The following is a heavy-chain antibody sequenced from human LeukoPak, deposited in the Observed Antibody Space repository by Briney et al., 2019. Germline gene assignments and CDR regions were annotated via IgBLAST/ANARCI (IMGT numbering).Heavy chain of an antibody. CDR2: ISGSGGST. CDR1: GFTFSSYA. J-gene: IGHJ4*02. Sequence: PGGSLRLSCAVSGFTFSSYAMSWVRQAPGKGLEWVAGISGSGGSTYYADSVKGRSTISRDNSKNTLYLQMNSLRAEDTAVYYCAKAGTYDYWGQGTLVTVSS. CDR3: AKAGTYDY. V-gene: IGHV3-23*01. D-gene: IGHD6-13*01.